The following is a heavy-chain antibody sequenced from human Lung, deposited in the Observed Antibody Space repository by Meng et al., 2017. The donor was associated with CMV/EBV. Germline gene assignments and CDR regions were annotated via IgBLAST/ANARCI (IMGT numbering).Heavy chain of an antibody. J-gene: IGHJ6*02. V-gene: IGHV1-8*01. CDR3: ARTRIEVEPDGTKIKYYNYGMDV. CDR2: MNSNSGNT. Sequence: ASXXVSXKASGYTFTTYDINWVRQATGQGLEWMGWMNSNSGNTGYAQKFQGRVAMTRVTSISTAYMELSSLTSDDTAVYYCARTRIEVEPDGTKIKYYNYGMDVXGQGXTVTVSS. CDR1: GYTFTTYD. D-gene: IGHD2-15*01.